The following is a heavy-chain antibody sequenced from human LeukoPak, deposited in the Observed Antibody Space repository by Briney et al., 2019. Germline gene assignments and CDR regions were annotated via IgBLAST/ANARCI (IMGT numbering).Heavy chain of an antibody. CDR1: GYTFTSYG. V-gene: IGHV1-18*04. CDR2: ISAYNGST. CDR3: ARVRGKLDYDILTGPNWFDP. D-gene: IGHD3-9*01. J-gene: IGHJ5*02. Sequence: ASVKVSCKASGYTFTSYGISWVRQAPGQGLEWMGWISAYNGSTNYAQKLQGRVTMTTDTSTSTAYMELRSLRSDDTAVYYCARVRGKLDYDILTGPNWFDPWGQGTLVTVSS.